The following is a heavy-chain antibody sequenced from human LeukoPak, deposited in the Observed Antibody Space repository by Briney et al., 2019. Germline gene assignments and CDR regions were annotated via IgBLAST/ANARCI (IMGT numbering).Heavy chain of an antibody. CDR3: ARGPYGSGSYLDY. J-gene: IGHJ4*02. V-gene: IGHV1-8*03. Sequence: ASVKVSCKASGYTFTSYDINWVRQATGQGLEWMGWMNPNSGNTGYAQKFQGRVTITRDTSISTAYMELSSLRSEDTAVYYCARGPYGSGSYLDYWGQGTLVTVSS. CDR2: MNPNSGNT. CDR1: GYTFTSYD. D-gene: IGHD3-10*01.